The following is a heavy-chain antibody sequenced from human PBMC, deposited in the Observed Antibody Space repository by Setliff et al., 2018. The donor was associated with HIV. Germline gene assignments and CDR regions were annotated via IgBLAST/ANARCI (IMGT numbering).Heavy chain of an antibody. CDR1: GYTLTKLS. Sequence: GASVKVSCKVSGYTLTKLSIHWVRQAPGKGLEWMGGFDPEEGETVYAQKLQGRVTMTDDTSTDTAYMELSSLRSEDTAVYFCWFGEPVGPFDIWGQGTRVTVSS. CDR2: FDPEEGET. V-gene: IGHV1-24*01. CDR3: WFGEPVGPFDI. D-gene: IGHD3-10*01. J-gene: IGHJ3*02.